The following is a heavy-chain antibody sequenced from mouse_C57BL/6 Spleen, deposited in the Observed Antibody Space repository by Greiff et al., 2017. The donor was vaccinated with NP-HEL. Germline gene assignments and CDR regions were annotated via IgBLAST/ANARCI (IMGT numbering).Heavy chain of an antibody. D-gene: IGHD2-1*01. CDR1: GYTFTSYW. Sequence: QVHVKQSGAELAKPGASVKLSCKASGYTFTSYWMHWVKQRPGQGLEWIGYINPSSGYTKYNQKFKDKATLTADKSSSTAYMQLSSLTYEDSAVYYCAKLYGNYEAMDYWGQGTSVTVSS. CDR3: AKLYGNYEAMDY. J-gene: IGHJ4*01. CDR2: INPSSGYT. V-gene: IGHV1-7*01.